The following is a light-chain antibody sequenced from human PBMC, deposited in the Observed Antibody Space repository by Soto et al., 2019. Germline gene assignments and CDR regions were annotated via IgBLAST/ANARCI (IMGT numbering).Light chain of an antibody. CDR1: SGHSNYA. CDR2: VNNDGSH. Sequence: QLVLTQSPSASASLGASIKLTCTLSSGHSNYAIAWHQQQPEKGPRYLMKVNNDGSHIKGDGIPDRFSGSSSGAERYLTISSLQSEDEADYYCQTWDTAIRVFGGGTKVTVL. J-gene: IGLJ3*02. CDR3: QTWDTAIRV. V-gene: IGLV4-69*01.